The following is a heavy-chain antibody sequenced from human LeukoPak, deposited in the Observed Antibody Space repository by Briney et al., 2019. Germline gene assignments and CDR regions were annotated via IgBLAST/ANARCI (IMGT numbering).Heavy chain of an antibody. CDR2: IIPIFGTA. V-gene: IGHV1-69*13. D-gene: IGHD6-13*01. J-gene: IGHJ4*02. CDR1: GGTFSSYA. Sequence: ASVKVSCKASGGTFSSYAISWVRQAPGQGLEWMGGIIPIFGTANYAQKFQGRVTITADESTSTAYMELSSLRSEDTAVYYCATGIAAAGPPNFDYWGQGTLVTVSS. CDR3: ATGIAAAGPPNFDY.